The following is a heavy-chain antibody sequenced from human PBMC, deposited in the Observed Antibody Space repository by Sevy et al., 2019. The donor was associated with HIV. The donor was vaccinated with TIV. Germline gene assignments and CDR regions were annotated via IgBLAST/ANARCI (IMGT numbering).Heavy chain of an antibody. CDR3: AREGGSNWYFDL. D-gene: IGHD1-26*01. CDR1: GFTFSNYG. Sequence: GGSLRLSCAASGFTFSNYGMHWVRQAPGKGLEWVGAIFSDANIKYYVDSVKGRFAISRDNSKNTVYLQMNSLRAEDTAVYSCAREGGSNWYFDLWGRGTPVTVSS. CDR2: IFSDANIK. J-gene: IGHJ2*01. V-gene: IGHV3-33*01.